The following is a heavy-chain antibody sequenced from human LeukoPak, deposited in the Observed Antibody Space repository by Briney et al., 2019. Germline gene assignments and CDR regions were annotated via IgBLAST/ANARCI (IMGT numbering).Heavy chain of an antibody. D-gene: IGHD4-23*01. CDR3: GKVGGNTNS. CDR1: GASISSDIFY. J-gene: IGHJ4*02. CDR2: IHNSRGT. V-gene: IGHV4-30-4*01. Sequence: SETLSLTCTVSGASISSDIFYWNWIRQSPGKGLEWIGAIHNSRGTSYNPSLESRLTISVDPSENKFFLKMTSVTDADTATYYCGKVGGNTNSWGQGTLVTVSS.